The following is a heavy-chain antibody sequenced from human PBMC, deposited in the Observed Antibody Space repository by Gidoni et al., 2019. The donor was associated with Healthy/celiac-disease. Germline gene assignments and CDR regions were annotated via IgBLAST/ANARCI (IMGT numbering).Heavy chain of an antibody. V-gene: IGHV1-3*01. D-gene: IGHD3-10*01. J-gene: IGHJ6*02. CDR3: ARDPSGRRYYYYGMDV. CDR2: INAGNGNT. CDR1: GYTFTSYA. Sequence: QVQLVQSGAEGKKPGASVKVSCKASGYTFTSYAMHWVRQAPGQRLEWMGWINAGNGNTKYSQKFQGRVTITRDTSASTAYMELSSLRSEDTAVYYCARDPSGRRYYYYGMDVWGQGTTVTVSS.